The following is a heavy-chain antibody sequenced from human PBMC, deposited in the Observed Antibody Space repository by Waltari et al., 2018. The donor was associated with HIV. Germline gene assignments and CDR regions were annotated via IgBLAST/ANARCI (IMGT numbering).Heavy chain of an antibody. CDR1: GFTFDDYA. D-gene: IGHD3-22*01. Sequence: EVQLVESGGGLVQPGRSLRLSCAASGFTFDDYAMHWVRQAPGKGMDLVSGISWNSGNIGYAYSVKGRFTISRDNAKNSLYLQMNSLRTEDTALYYCAKAITYYYDSSGSYFDFWGQGTLVTVFS. V-gene: IGHV3-9*01. CDR2: ISWNSGNI. CDR3: AKAITYYYDSSGSYFDF. J-gene: IGHJ4*02.